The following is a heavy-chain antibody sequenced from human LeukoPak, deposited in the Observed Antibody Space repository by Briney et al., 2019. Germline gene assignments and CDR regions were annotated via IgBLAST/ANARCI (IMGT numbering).Heavy chain of an antibody. D-gene: IGHD2-2*01. CDR1: GFTFSSHA. V-gene: IGHV3-23*01. CDR2: LSGSGYNT. J-gene: IGHJ4*02. Sequence: GGSLRLSCAASGFTFSSHALSWVRQVPGKGLEWVSSLSGSGYNTYYADSVKGRFTISRDNSKNTVYLQMNSLRAEDTAVYYCAKDPYGTRYFDYWGQGTLVTVSS. CDR3: AKDPYGTRYFDY.